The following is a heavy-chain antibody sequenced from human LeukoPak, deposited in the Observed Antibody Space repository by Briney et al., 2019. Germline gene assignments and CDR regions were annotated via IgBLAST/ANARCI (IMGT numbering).Heavy chain of an antibody. V-gene: IGHV3-15*01. J-gene: IGHJ5*02. Sequence: GGSLRLSCAASGFTFSNAWMTWVRQVPGKGLEWLGRIKSKTDGETADYAAPVRGRFFISRDDRKDTLYVEINSLKTEDTGIYYCTIVLRPYRGSGYRNWFDPWGRGTLVTVSS. D-gene: IGHD3-22*01. CDR3: TIVLRPYRGSGYRNWFDP. CDR2: IKSKTDGETA. CDR1: GFTFSNAW.